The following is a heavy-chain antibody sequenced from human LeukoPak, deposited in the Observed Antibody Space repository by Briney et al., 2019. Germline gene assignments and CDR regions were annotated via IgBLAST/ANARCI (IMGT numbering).Heavy chain of an antibody. V-gene: IGHV3-66*01. CDR2: IYSGGTT. D-gene: IGHD2-21*02. CDR1: GLTFSNYA. CDR3: ARGIVVVTAADYYFDY. Sequence: PGGSLRLSCAASGLTFSNYAMSWVRRAPGKGLEWVSVIYSGGTTYYADSVKGRFTISRDNSKNTLYLQMNSLRAEDTAVYYCARGIVVVTAADYYFDYWGQGTLVTVSS. J-gene: IGHJ4*02.